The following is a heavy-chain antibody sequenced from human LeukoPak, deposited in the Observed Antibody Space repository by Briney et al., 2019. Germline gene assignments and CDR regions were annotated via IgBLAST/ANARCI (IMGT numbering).Heavy chain of an antibody. CDR3: ARGEYSYGFGPEYYYYGMDV. Sequence: ASVKVSCKASGYTFTSYYMHWVRQAPGQGLEWMGIINPSGGSTSYAQKFQGRVTMTRDTSTSTVYMELSSLRSEDTAVYYCARGEYSYGFGPEYYYYGMDVWGQGTTVTVSS. V-gene: IGHV1-46*01. CDR2: INPSGGST. CDR1: GYTFTSYY. J-gene: IGHJ6*02. D-gene: IGHD5-18*01.